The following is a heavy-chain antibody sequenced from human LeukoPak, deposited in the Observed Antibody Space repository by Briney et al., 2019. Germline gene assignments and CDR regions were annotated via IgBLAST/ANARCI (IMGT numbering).Heavy chain of an antibody. Sequence: AGGSLRLSCAASGFTFSDHYIDWVRQAPGKGLEWVGRSRDKGNSYTTAYAASVRGRFTISRDDSKNSLYLQMNSLKIEDTAVYYCTKLAGAPRDFDYWGQGTLVTVSS. CDR2: SRDKGNSYTT. D-gene: IGHD1-14*01. V-gene: IGHV3-72*01. J-gene: IGHJ4*02. CDR3: TKLAGAPRDFDY. CDR1: GFTFSDHY.